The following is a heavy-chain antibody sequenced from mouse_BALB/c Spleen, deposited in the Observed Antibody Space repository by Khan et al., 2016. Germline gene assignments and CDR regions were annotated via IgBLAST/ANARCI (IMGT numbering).Heavy chain of an antibody. V-gene: IGHV5-4*02. J-gene: IGHJ3*01. D-gene: IGHD2-4*01. CDR2: ISDGGSYT. CDR3: AREGLRRGFAY. Sequence: EVELVESGGGLVKPGGSLKLSCVASGFTFSDYYMYWVRQTPEKRLEWVATISDGGSYTYYPASVKGRFTITRDNAKKNLYLQMSSLKSEDTAMYYWAREGLRRGFAYWGQGTLVTVSA. CDR1: GFTFSDYY.